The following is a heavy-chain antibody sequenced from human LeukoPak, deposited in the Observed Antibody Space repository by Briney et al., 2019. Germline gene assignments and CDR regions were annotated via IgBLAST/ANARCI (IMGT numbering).Heavy chain of an antibody. CDR3: ARDGGTGGYCSSATCSPFDY. V-gene: IGHV3-53*01. CDR1: GFIVSSNY. J-gene: IGHJ4*02. Sequence: SGGSLRLSCTVSGFIVSSNYMSWVRQPPGKGLEWVSVIYSGGSTYYADSVKGRFTISRDNSKNTLYLQMNSLRAEDTAVYYCARDGGTGGYCSSATCSPFDYWGQGILVTVSS. D-gene: IGHD2-2*01. CDR2: IYSGGST.